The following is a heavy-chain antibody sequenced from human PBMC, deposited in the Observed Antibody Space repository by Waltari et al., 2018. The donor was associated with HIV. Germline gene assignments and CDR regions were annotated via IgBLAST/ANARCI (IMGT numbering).Heavy chain of an antibody. CDR3: ARDRGVVTPNYGMDV. Sequence: EVQLVESGGGLVQPGGSLRLSCAASGFTFRTYRMNWVRQAPGKGLEWVSHISGSRFTIYYADSVKGRFTISRDNAKNSLYLQMNSLRAEDTAVYYCARDRGVVTPNYGMDVWGQGTTVTVSS. CDR2: ISGSRFTI. D-gene: IGHD2-21*02. CDR1: GFTFRTYR. J-gene: IGHJ6*02. V-gene: IGHV3-48*01.